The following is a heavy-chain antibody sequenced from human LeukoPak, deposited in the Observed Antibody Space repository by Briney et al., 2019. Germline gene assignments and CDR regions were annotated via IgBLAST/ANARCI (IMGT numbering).Heavy chain of an antibody. D-gene: IGHD3-10*01. J-gene: IGHJ5*02. Sequence: SETLSLTCTVSGGSISSYYWSWIRQPPGKGLEWIGYIYYSGSTDYNPSPKSRVTISVDTSKNQFSLKLSSVTAADTAMYYCARALWFGELLQFDPWGQGTLVTVSS. CDR2: IYYSGST. V-gene: IGHV4-59*01. CDR3: ARALWFGELLQFDP. CDR1: GGSISSYY.